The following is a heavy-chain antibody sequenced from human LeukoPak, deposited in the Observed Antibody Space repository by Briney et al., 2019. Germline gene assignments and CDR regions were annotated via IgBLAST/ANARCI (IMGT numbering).Heavy chain of an antibody. V-gene: IGHV4-59*01. CDR2: IYYSGST. Sequence: PSETLSLTCTVSGGSISSYYWSWIRQPPGKGLEWIGYIYYSGSTNYNPSLKSRVTISVDTSKDQFSLKLSSVTAADTAVYYCARSVGSERDFDYWGQGTLVTVSS. J-gene: IGHJ4*02. D-gene: IGHD1-26*01. CDR1: GGSISSYY. CDR3: ARSVGSERDFDY.